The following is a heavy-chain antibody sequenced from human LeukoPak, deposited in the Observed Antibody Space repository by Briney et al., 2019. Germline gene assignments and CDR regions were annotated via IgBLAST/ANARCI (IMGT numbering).Heavy chain of an antibody. Sequence: PGGSPRLSCAASGFTFSSYSMNWVRQAPGKGLEWVSSISSSSSYIYYADSVKGRFTISRDNAKNSLYLQMNSLRAEDTAVYYCAREYYYDSSGTNFDYWGQGTLVTVSS. CDR3: AREYYYDSSGTNFDY. J-gene: IGHJ4*02. V-gene: IGHV3-21*01. CDR2: ISSSSSYI. CDR1: GFTFSSYS. D-gene: IGHD3-22*01.